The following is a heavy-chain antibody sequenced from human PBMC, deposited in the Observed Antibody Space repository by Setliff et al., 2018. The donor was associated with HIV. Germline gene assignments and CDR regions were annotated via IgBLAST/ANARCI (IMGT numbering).Heavy chain of an antibody. CDR2: IHPNTGST. V-gene: IGHV1-2*06. CDR3: AKQGYSDSLYAFDV. J-gene: IGHJ3*01. Sequence: ASVKVSCKTSGYTFTAYYIYWVRQAPGHGLELMGRIHPNTGSTNYLQEFQGRVTITRDTSMSTVYMALTGLTSGDTAVYYCAKQGYSDSLYAFDVWGQGTMVTVS. D-gene: IGHD1-26*01. CDR1: GYTFTAYY.